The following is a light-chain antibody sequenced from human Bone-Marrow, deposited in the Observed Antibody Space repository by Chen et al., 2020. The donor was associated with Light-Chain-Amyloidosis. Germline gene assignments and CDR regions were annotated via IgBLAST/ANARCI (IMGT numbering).Light chain of an antibody. J-gene: IGKJ4*01. CDR2: GAT. CDR3: QQYYRYPLT. CDR1: EAISSY. V-gene: IGKV1-8*01. Sequence: AIRMTQSPSSLSATVGDRLIITCRASEAISSYLAWYQQKPGKAPKLLIYGATNLEIGSPSRFSGSGSGTNFTFVISDVRSEDFATYFCQQYYRYPLTFAGGTEV.